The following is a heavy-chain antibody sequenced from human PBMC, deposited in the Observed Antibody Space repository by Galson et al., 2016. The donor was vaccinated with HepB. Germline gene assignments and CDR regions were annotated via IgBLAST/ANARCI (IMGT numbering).Heavy chain of an antibody. D-gene: IGHD7-27*01. J-gene: IGHJ4*02. Sequence: SLRLSCAASGFTFSGHWMHWVRQAPGKGLVWVSRINSDGSTTTYADSVKGRFTISRDNAKNTLYLQMNSLRAEDTAMYYCARKIWASDNYWGQGTLVTVSS. CDR2: INSDGSTT. V-gene: IGHV3-74*01. CDR3: ARKIWASDNY. CDR1: GFTFSGHW.